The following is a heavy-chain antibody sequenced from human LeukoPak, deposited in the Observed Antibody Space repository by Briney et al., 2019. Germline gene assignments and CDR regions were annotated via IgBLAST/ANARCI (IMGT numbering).Heavy chain of an antibody. J-gene: IGHJ3*02. CDR1: GFTFSSYA. D-gene: IGHD6-19*01. CDR2: ISGSGGNT. Sequence: PGGSLRLSCAASGFTFSSYAMSWVRQAPGKGLEWVSAISGSGGNTYYADSVKGRFTISRDNSKNTLYLQMNSLRAEDTAVYYCAKGWGSSGWYKGAFDIWGQGTMVTVSS. CDR3: AKGWGSSGWYKGAFDI. V-gene: IGHV3-23*01.